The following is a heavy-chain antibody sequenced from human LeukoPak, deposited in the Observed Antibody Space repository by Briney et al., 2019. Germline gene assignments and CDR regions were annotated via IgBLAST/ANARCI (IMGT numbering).Heavy chain of an antibody. D-gene: IGHD6-6*01. CDR2: INTDETST. J-gene: IGHJ4*02. Sequence: GGSLRLSCAASGFTFSIYGMHWVRQAPGKGLEWVSRINTDETSTGYADSVKGRFTISRDNAENTIYLQMNRLRVEDTAVYYCTRGFRVAARPLNDYWGQGTLVTVSS. CDR1: GFTFSIYG. V-gene: IGHV3-74*01. CDR3: TRGFRVAARPLNDY.